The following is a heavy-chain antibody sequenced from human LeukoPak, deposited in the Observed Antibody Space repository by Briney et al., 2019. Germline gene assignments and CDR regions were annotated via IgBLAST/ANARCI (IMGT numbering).Heavy chain of an antibody. CDR1: GGSITSSSQY. V-gene: IGHV4-39*01. CDR3: ARPFYSSGWYGAFGI. D-gene: IGHD6-19*01. Sequence: PSETLSLTCNVSGGSITSSSQYWVWIRQTPGKGLEWIGSLYYAGSTYNNPSLDSRVTISIDTSKNQFSLRLTSVTAADTAIYFCARPFYSSGWYGAFGIWGPGTMVTVSS. J-gene: IGHJ3*02. CDR2: LYYAGST.